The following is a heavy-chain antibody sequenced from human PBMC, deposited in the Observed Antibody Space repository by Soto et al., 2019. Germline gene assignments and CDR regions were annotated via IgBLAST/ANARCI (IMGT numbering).Heavy chain of an antibody. J-gene: IGHJ6*02. CDR3: ARTGYDFWSGYYLYYYYGMDV. CDR2: INHSGST. CDR1: GGSFSGYY. D-gene: IGHD3-3*01. Sequence: KPSETLSLTCAVYGGSFSGYYWSWIRQPPGKGLEWIGEINHSGSTNYNPSLKSRVTISVDTSKNQFSLKLSSVTAADTAVYYCARTGYDFWSGYYLYYYYGMDVWGQGTTVTVSS. V-gene: IGHV4-34*01.